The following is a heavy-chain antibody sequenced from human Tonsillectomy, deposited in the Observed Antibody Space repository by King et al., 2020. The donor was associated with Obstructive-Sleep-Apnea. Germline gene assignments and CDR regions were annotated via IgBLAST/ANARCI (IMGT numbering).Heavy chain of an antibody. J-gene: IGHJ4*02. V-gene: IGHV3-30*04. CDR3: AFPNEYSNDHFDY. CDR2: ISYDGSNK. Sequence: VQLVESGGGVVQPGRSLRLSCAASGFTFSSYAMHWVRQAPGKGLEWVAVISYDGSNKYYADSVKGRFTISRDNSKNTLYLQMNSLRAEDTAVYYCAFPNEYSNDHFDYWGQGTLVTVSS. CDR1: GFTFSSYA. D-gene: IGHD6-6*01.